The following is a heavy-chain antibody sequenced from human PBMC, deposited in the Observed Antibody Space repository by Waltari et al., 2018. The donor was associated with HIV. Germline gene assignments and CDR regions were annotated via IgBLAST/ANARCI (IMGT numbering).Heavy chain of an antibody. J-gene: IGHJ4*02. D-gene: IGHD2-15*01. V-gene: IGHV4-59*01. CDR3: ARSGSYRGYFDY. CDR1: GGPISSYY. Sequence: QVQLQESGPGLVKPSETLSLTCTVSGGPISSYYWSWIRQPPGKGLEWIGYIYYSGSTNSNPSLKIRVTISVDTSKNQFSLKLSSVTAADTAVYYCARSGSYRGYFDYWGQGTLVTVSS. CDR2: IYYSGST.